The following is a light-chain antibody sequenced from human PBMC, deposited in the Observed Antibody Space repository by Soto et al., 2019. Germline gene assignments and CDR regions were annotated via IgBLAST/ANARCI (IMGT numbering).Light chain of an antibody. Sequence: IVMTQSPATLSVSPGERATLSCRASQNIYSNVAWYQQRPGQAPRLLIYRASTRATGIPARFSGSGSGTEFTLTISSLQSEDFAVYYCQQYGSSPRTFGQGTKVEIK. CDR1: QNIYSN. CDR3: QQYGSSPRT. J-gene: IGKJ1*01. CDR2: RAS. V-gene: IGKV3-15*01.